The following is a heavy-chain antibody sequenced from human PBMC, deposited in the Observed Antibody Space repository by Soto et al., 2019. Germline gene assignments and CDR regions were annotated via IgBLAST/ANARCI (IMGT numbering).Heavy chain of an antibody. CDR1: GYTFTGYY. Sequence: PVASVKVSCKASGYTFTGYYMHWVRQAPGQGLEWMGWINPNSGGTNYAQKFQGRVTMTRDTSISTAYMELSRLRSDDTAVYYCARAEGYSSSPQGASYYCYRMDVWGQRTTVTAP. D-gene: IGHD6-6*01. CDR3: ARAEGYSSSPQGASYYCYRMDV. J-gene: IGHJ6*02. CDR2: INPNSGGT. V-gene: IGHV1-2*02.